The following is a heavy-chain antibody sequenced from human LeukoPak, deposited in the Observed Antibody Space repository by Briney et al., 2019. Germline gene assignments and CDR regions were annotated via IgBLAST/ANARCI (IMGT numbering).Heavy chain of an antibody. D-gene: IGHD3-10*01. CDR3: ARHYGSGSYYMFDY. CDR1: GGSISSSSYY. V-gene: IGHV4-39*01. Sequence: SETLSLTCTVSGGSISSSSYYWGWIRQPPGKGLEWIGSIYYSGSTYYNPSLKSRVTISVDTSKNQFSLKLSSVTAADTAVYYCARHYGSGSYYMFDYWGQGTLVTVSS. CDR2: IYYSGST. J-gene: IGHJ4*02.